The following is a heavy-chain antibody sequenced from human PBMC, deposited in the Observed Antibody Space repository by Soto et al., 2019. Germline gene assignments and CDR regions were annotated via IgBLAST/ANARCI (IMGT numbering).Heavy chain of an antibody. D-gene: IGHD1-26*01. CDR1: GFTFSSYA. V-gene: IGHV3-23*01. J-gene: IGHJ4*02. CDR3: AKGGVGATRFFDY. CDR2: ISGSGGST. Sequence: EVQLLESEGGLVQPGGSLRLSCAASGFTFSSYAMSWVRQAPGKGLEWVSAISGSGGSTYYADSVKGRFTISRDNSKNTLYLQMNSLRAEDTAVYYCAKGGVGATRFFDYWGQGTLVTVSS.